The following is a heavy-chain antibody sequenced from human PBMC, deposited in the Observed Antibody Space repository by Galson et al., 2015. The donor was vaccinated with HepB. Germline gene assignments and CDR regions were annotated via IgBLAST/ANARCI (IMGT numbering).Heavy chain of an antibody. CDR3: ARRGYDLDAFDI. Sequence: ETLSLTCTVSGGSISSYYWSWIRQPPGKGLEWIGYIYYSGSTNYNPSLKSRVTISVDTSKNQFSLKLSSVTAADTAVYYCARRGYDLDAFDIWGQGTMVTVSS. V-gene: IGHV4-59*01. D-gene: IGHD1-1*01. CDR2: IYYSGST. J-gene: IGHJ3*02. CDR1: GGSISSYY.